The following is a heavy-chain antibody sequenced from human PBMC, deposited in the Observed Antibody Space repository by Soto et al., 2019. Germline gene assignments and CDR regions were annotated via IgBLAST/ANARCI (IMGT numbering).Heavy chain of an antibody. CDR2: ISGSGGST. J-gene: IGHJ6*02. Sequence: EVQLLESGGGLVQPGGSLRLSCAASGFTFSSYAMSWVRQAPGKGLEWVSAISGSGGSTYYADSVKGRFTISRDNCQNTLYLQMNSLGGEDTAVYYRAKDEGGLRPPPYGMDVWGQGTTVTVSS. D-gene: IGHD3-16*01. CDR1: GFTFSSYA. CDR3: AKDEGGLRPPPYGMDV. V-gene: IGHV3-23*01.